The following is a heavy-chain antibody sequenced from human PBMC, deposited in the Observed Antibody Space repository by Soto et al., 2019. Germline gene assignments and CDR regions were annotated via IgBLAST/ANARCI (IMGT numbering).Heavy chain of an antibody. CDR1: GFTFSRFA. CDR3: AKDRNRWLRFDLGY. J-gene: IGHJ4*02. CDR2: ITGSAGST. D-gene: IGHD5-12*01. V-gene: IGHV3-23*01. Sequence: EVQLLESGGGLVQPGGSLRLCCAASGFTFSRFAMSWVRQAPGKGLEWVSSITGSAGSTYYADSVKGRFTISRDKSKNTLYLQMNSLRDEDTAVDYYAKDRNRWLRFDLGYWGQGTLVTVSS.